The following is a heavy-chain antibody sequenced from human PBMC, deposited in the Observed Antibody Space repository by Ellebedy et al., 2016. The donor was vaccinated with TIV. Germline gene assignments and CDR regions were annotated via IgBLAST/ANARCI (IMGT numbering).Heavy chain of an antibody. V-gene: IGHV1-2*02. J-gene: IGHJ6*02. CDR2: INPNSGGT. D-gene: IGHD3-10*01. Sequence: ASVKVSCKASGYTFTGYYMHWVRQAPGQGLEWMGWINPNSGGTNYAQKFQGRVTMTRDTSISTAYMELSRLRSDDTAVYYCVRGSGSYYPPLLGMDVWGQGTTVTVSS. CDR3: VRGSGSYYPPLLGMDV. CDR1: GYTFTGYY.